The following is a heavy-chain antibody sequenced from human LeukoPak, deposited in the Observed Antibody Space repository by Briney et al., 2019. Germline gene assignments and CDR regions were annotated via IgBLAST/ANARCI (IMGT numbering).Heavy chain of an antibody. CDR3: AKDEARFGEMSAFDI. J-gene: IGHJ3*02. Sequence: PGGSLRLSWAASAFTFSSYGMHWVRHAPGRGREWVAFIRYDGSNKYYADSVKGRLTISRDNSKNTLYLQMNSLRAEDTAVYYCAKDEARFGEMSAFDIWGQGTMVTVSS. CDR2: IRYDGSNK. CDR1: AFTFSSYG. V-gene: IGHV3-30*02. D-gene: IGHD3-10*01.